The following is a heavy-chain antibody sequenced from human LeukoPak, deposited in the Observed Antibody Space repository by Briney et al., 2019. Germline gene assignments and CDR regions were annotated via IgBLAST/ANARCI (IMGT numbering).Heavy chain of an antibody. CDR1: GDSVSSITFT. V-gene: IGHV6-1*01. D-gene: IGHD6-19*01. Sequence: SQTLSLTCAISGDSVSSITFTWNWIRQSPSKGLEWLGRTYYRSQWFNAYAVSVKSRITINPDTSQNQFSLQLNAVTPDDTAVYYCARDGGRDSSGWFQYIWFDPWGQGTLVTVCS. CDR3: ARDGGRDSSGWFQYIWFDP. J-gene: IGHJ5*02. CDR2: TYYRSQWFN.